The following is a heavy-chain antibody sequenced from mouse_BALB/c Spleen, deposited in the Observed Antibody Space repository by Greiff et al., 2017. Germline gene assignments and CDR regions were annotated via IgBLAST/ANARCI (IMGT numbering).Heavy chain of an antibody. CDR2: ISTYYGNT. Sequence: QVQLQQSGPELVRPGVSVKISCKGSGYTFTDYAMHWVKQSHAKSLEWIGVISTYYGNTNYNQKFKGKATMTVDKSSSTAYMELARLTSEDSAIYYCARGGDYRYDEGHYYAMDYWGQGTSVTVSS. J-gene: IGHJ4*01. CDR1: GYTFTDYA. V-gene: IGHV1-67*01. D-gene: IGHD2-14*01. CDR3: ARGGDYRYDEGHYYAMDY.